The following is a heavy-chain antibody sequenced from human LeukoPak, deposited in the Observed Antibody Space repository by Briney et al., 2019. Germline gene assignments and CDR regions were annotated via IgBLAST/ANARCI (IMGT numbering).Heavy chain of an antibody. CDR2: MNPNSGNT. J-gene: IGHJ6*02. Sequence: ASVKVSCKASGYTFSSDDINWVRQATGQGLEWMGWMNPNSGNTGYVQKFQGRVTMTRNTSISTAYMELSSLRSDDTAVYYCARAKTKVVVATVYYYYGMDDWGQGTTVTVSS. D-gene: IGHD2-15*01. CDR3: ARAKTKVVVATVYYYYGMDD. V-gene: IGHV1-8*01. CDR1: GYTFSSDD.